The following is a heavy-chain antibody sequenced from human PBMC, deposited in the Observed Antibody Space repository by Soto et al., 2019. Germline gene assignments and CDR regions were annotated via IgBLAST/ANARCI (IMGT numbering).Heavy chain of an antibody. CDR1: GYTFTSYA. V-gene: IGHV1-3*01. Sequence: ASVTLSCQASGYTFTSYAMHWVRQAPGQRLEWMGWINAGNGNTKYSQKFQGRVTITRDTSASTAYMELSSLRSEDTAVYYCAREHGSAAFDIWGQGTMVTVSS. J-gene: IGHJ3*02. D-gene: IGHD3-10*01. CDR2: INAGNGNT. CDR3: AREHGSAAFDI.